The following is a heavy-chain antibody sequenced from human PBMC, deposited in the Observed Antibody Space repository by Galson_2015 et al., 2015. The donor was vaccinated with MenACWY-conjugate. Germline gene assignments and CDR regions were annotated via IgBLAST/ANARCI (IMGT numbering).Heavy chain of an antibody. Sequence: SLRLSCAASGFTFSNYAMSWVRQAPGKGLEWVSGIGSSGFSTYYADSVKGQFTMSRDNSKNTLYLQMNSLRAEDTAVYYCARVGTWIHQYFYYMDVWGKGTTVTVSS. V-gene: IGHV3-23*01. J-gene: IGHJ6*03. CDR1: GFTFSNYA. CDR3: ARVGTWIHQYFYYMDV. CDR2: IGSSGFST. D-gene: IGHD5-18*01.